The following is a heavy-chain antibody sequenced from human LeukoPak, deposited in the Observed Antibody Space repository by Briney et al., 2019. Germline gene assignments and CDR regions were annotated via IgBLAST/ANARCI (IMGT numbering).Heavy chain of an antibody. J-gene: IGHJ4*02. CDR1: GFTFTAYA. V-gene: IGHV3-64*02. CDR3: ARDRAAGLDYDPSGLDY. D-gene: IGHD3-22*01. CDR2: ISGNGGDT. Sequence: GGSLRLSCAASGFTFTAYAMYWVRQAPGKGLEYVAAISGNGGDTHYADSVKGRFTISRDNAKNTLFVQLDSLRPEDMAVYYCARDRAAGLDYDPSGLDYWGQGTLVAVSS.